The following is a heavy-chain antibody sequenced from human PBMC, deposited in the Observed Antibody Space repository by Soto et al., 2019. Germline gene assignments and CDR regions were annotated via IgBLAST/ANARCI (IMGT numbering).Heavy chain of an antibody. CDR2: IYYSGST. CDR1: GGSISSYY. V-gene: IGHV4-59*01. J-gene: IGHJ4*02. CDR3: ARAAYGNCDY. D-gene: IGHD2-2*01. Sequence: PSETLSLTCTVSGGSISSYYWSWIRQPPGKGLEWIGYIYYSGSTNSRPSLKSRVTISVDTSKNQFSLKLSSVTAADTAVYYCARAAYGNCDYWGQGTLVTVSS.